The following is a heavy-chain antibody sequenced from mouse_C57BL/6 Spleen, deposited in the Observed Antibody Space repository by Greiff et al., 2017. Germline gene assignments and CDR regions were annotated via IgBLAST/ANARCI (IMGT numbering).Heavy chain of an antibody. V-gene: IGHV5-17*01. D-gene: IGHD1-1*01. CDR3: ARGDYGSSYLFAY. Sequence: EVQLQESGGGLVKPGGSLKLSCAASGFTFSDYGMHWVRQAPEKGLEWVAYISSGSSTIYYADTVKGRFTISRDNAKNTLFLQMTSLRSEDTAMYYCARGDYGSSYLFAYWGQGTLVTVSA. J-gene: IGHJ3*01. CDR2: ISSGSSTI. CDR1: GFTFSDYG.